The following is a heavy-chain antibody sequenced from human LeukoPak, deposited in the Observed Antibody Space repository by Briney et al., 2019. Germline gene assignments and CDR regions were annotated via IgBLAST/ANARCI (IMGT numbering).Heavy chain of an antibody. CDR2: ISGSGGST. CDR3: ASYYDILTGYYSRDAFDI. Sequence: GGSLRLSCAASGFTFSSYAMSWVRQAPGNGLEWVSAISGSGGSTYYADSVKGRFTISRDNSKNTLYLQMNSLRAEDTAVYYCASYYDILTGYYSRDAFDIWGQGTMVTVSS. CDR1: GFTFSSYA. J-gene: IGHJ3*02. V-gene: IGHV3-23*01. D-gene: IGHD3-9*01.